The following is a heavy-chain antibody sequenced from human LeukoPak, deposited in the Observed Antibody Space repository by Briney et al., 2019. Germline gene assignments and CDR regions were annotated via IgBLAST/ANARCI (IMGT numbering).Heavy chain of an antibody. V-gene: IGHV1-24*01. CDR2: FDPEDGET. CDR3: ATSLTVVVPAAMIDYYYYGMDV. Sequence: ASVKVSCKVSGYTLTELSMHWVRQAPGKGLEWMGGFDPEDGETICAQKFQGRVTMTEDTSTDTAYMELSSLRSEDTAVYYCATSLTVVVPAAMIDYYYYGMDVWGQGTTVTVSS. D-gene: IGHD2-2*01. CDR1: GYTLTELS. J-gene: IGHJ6*02.